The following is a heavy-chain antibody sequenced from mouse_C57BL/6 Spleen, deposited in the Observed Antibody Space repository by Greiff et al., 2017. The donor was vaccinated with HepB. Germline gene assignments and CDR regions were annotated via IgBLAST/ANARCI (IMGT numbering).Heavy chain of an antibody. V-gene: IGHV5-4*01. Sequence: EVMLVESGGGLVKPGGSLKLSCAASGFTFSSYAMSWVRQTPEKRLEWVATISDGGSYTYYPDNVKGRFTISRDNAKNNLYLQMSHLKSEDTAMYYCARDRDYYEAMDYWGQGTSVTVSS. D-gene: IGHD1-1*01. CDR1: GFTFSSYA. CDR3: ARDRDYYEAMDY. J-gene: IGHJ4*01. CDR2: ISDGGSYT.